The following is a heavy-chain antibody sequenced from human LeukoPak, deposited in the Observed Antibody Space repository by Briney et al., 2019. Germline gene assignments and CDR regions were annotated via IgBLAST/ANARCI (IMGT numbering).Heavy chain of an antibody. CDR1: GGSISSYY. J-gene: IGHJ4*02. V-gene: IGHV4-4*09. CDR2: IYTSGST. Sequence: RSSETLSLTCTVSGGSISSYYWSWIRQPPGKGLEWIGYIYTSGSTNYNPSLKSRVTISVDTSKNQFSLKLSSVTAADTAVYYCARYYYDSSGYYRFDYWGQRTLVTVSS. D-gene: IGHD3-22*01. CDR3: ARYYYDSSGYYRFDY.